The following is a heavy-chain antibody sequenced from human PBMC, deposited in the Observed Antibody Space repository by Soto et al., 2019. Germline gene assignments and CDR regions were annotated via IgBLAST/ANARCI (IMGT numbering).Heavy chain of an antibody. J-gene: IGHJ4*02. D-gene: IGHD1-1*01. CDR3: ARVAGHKNARFDT. Sequence: ASVKVSCKASGYSFTKYHMHWVRQAPGQGLEWMGWINPGSGVTDQAQKFQGRVTMTRDTSITTTYMELNSLTSDDTAVYYCARVAGHKNARFDTWGQGALVTVSS. V-gene: IGHV1-2*02. CDR1: GYSFTKYH. CDR2: INPGSGVT.